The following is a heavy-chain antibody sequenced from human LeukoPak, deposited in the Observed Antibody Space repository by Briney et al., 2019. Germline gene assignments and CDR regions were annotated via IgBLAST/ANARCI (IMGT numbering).Heavy chain of an antibody. V-gene: IGHV5-51*01. CDR3: AREILAVAGTYAFDI. J-gene: IGHJ3*02. Sequence: PGESLKISCKGSGYSFTSYWIGWVRQMPGKGLEWMGIIYPGDSDTRYSPSFQGQVTISADKSISTAYLQWSSLKASDTAVYYCAREILAVAGTYAFDIWGQGTMVTVSS. CDR2: IYPGDSDT. CDR1: GYSFTSYW. D-gene: IGHD6-19*01.